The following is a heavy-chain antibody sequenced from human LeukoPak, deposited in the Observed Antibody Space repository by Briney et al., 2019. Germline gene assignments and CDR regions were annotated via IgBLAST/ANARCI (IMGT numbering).Heavy chain of an antibody. J-gene: IGHJ4*02. CDR3: ARDFWKYSSGWSVDY. V-gene: IGHV4-38-2*02. D-gene: IGHD6-19*01. CDR2: IYPSGST. Sequence: PSETLSLTCAVSGYSISSGYSWGWIRQPPGKGLEWIGSIYPSGSTYYNPSLKSRVTISIDTSNNHFSLKLSSVTAADPAVYYCARDFWKYSSGWSVDYWGQGILVTVSS. CDR1: GYSISSGYS.